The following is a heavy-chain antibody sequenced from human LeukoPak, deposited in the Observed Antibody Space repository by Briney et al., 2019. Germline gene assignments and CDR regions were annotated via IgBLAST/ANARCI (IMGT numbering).Heavy chain of an antibody. D-gene: IGHD2-2*01. V-gene: IGHV3-23*01. Sequence: GGSLRLSCAASGFTFSSYAMSWVRQAPGKGLEWVSAISGSGGSTYYADSVKGRFTISRDNSKNTLYLQMNSLGAEDTAVYYCAKATARYCSSTSCYYYYYYYMDVWGKGTTVTVSS. J-gene: IGHJ6*03. CDR1: GFTFSSYA. CDR2: ISGSGGST. CDR3: AKATARYCSSTSCYYYYYYYMDV.